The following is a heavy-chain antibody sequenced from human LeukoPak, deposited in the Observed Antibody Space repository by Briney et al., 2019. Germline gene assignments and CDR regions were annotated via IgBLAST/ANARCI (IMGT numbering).Heavy chain of an antibody. CDR3: ARVLGERYFDWLSIPYYYYYYRDV. Sequence: SETLSLTCTVSGGSISSSSYYWGWIRQPPGTGLEWIGSIYYSGSTYYNPSLKSRVTISVDTSKNQFSLKLSSVTAADTAVYHCARVLGERYFDWLSIPYYYYYYRDVWGKGTTVTVSS. D-gene: IGHD3-9*01. CDR2: IYYSGST. CDR1: GGSISSSSYY. V-gene: IGHV4-39*07. J-gene: IGHJ6*03.